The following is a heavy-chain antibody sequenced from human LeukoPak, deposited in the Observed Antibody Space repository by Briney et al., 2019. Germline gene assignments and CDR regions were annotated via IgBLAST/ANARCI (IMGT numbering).Heavy chain of an antibody. Sequence: ASVNVSCKSSVYTCTVYYIHWVRQAPGQGLGWVGMINPNSGGTNYAHKFQGRGTMTRDTSISTAYMELSRLRSDDTAVYYCARDNWNSFYYYYYYMDVWGKGTTVTVSS. CDR2: INPNSGGT. V-gene: IGHV1-2*02. CDR3: ARDNWNSFYYYYYYMDV. J-gene: IGHJ6*03. CDR1: VYTCTVYY. D-gene: IGHD1-7*01.